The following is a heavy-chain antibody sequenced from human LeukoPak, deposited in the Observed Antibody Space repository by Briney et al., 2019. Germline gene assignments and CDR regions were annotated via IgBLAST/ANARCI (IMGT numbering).Heavy chain of an antibody. CDR2: VSNSGDYI. Sequence: PGGSLRLSCAASGVTFSSYSMNWVRQAPGKGLEWVSSVSNSGDYIHYADSVKGRFTISRDNSKNSLYLQMNSLRAEDTAVYYCARALIGYYFDYWGQGTLVTVSS. D-gene: IGHD2-8*01. J-gene: IGHJ4*02. V-gene: IGHV3-21*06. CDR3: ARALIGYYFDY. CDR1: GVTFSSYS.